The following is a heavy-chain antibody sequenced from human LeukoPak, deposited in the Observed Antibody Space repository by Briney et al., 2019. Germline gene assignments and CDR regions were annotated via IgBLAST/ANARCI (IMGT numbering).Heavy chain of an antibody. J-gene: IGHJ6*04. V-gene: IGHV3-53*01. CDR1: GLIVSNNY. Sequence: GGSLRLSCAASGLIVSNNYMNWVRLAPGKGLEWVSIIYSGGSTHYADSVKGRFTVSRDNAKNSLYLQMNSLRAEDTAVYYCAELGITMIGGVWGKGTTVTISS. CDR2: IYSGGST. CDR3: AELGITMIGGV. D-gene: IGHD3-10*02.